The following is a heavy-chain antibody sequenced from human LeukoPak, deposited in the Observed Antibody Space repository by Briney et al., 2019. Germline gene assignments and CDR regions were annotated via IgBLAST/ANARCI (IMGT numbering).Heavy chain of an antibody. CDR1: GFIFSSYA. D-gene: IGHD3-22*01. CDR2: ISGSGGST. V-gene: IGHV3-23*01. Sequence: PGGSLRLSCAAAGFIFSSYAMSWLRQAPGKGLEWVSAISGSGGSTYYADSVKGRFTISRDNSKNTLYLQMNSLRAEDTAVYYCAKEITMIVVPDYFDYWGQGTLVTVPS. J-gene: IGHJ4*02. CDR3: AKEITMIVVPDYFDY.